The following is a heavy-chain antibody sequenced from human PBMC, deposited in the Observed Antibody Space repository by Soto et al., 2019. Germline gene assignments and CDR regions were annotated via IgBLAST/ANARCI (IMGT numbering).Heavy chain of an antibody. CDR3: ARDQNGSPHFDY. CDR1: GASISSFY. J-gene: IGHJ4*02. V-gene: IGHV4-59*01. CDR2: IFHSGST. Sequence: QVQLQESGPGLVKPSETLSLTCTVSGASISSFYWSWIRQPPGKGLEWIGYIFHSGSTNYNPSLKSRATISVDTSKNLSSLKLSSVTAADTAVYYCARDQNGSPHFDYWGQGTLVTVSS. D-gene: IGHD1-26*01.